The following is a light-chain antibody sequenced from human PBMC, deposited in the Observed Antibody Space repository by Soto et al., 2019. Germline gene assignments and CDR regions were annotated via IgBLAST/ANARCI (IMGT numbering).Light chain of an antibody. Sequence: QSALTQPASVSGSPGQSITISCTGASSDIGDYNYVSWYQQYSGKVPKLVIYDVSHRPSGVSNRFSGSKSGNTASLTITGLQAEDEADYYCSSPTPTTSIVVFGGGTKLTVL. CDR2: DVS. J-gene: IGLJ3*02. CDR1: SSDIGDYNY. CDR3: SSPTPTTSIVV. V-gene: IGLV2-14*01.